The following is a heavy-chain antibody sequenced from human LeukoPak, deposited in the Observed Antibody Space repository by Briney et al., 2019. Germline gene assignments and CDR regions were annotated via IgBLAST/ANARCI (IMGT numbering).Heavy chain of an antibody. CDR2: ISWNSGSI. Sequence: PGRSLRLSCAASGFTFDDYAMHWVRQAPGKGLEWVSGISWNSGSIGYADSVKGRFTITRDNAKNSLYLQMNSLRAEDTALYYCAKARFHSSGWYSNFDYWGQGTLVTVSS. D-gene: IGHD6-19*01. CDR1: GFTFDDYA. J-gene: IGHJ4*02. V-gene: IGHV3-9*01. CDR3: AKARFHSSGWYSNFDY.